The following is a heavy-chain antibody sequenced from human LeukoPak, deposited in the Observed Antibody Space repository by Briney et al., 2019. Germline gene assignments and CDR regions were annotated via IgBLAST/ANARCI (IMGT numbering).Heavy chain of an antibody. D-gene: IGHD6-13*01. J-gene: IGHJ4*02. Sequence: GGSLRLSCAASGFTVSSNYMSWVRQAPGKGLEWVSVIYSGGSTYYADSVKGRFTISRDNSKNTLYLQMNSLRAEDTAVYYCARDLPLRIAAAGYPLDYWGQGTLVTVSS. CDR2: IYSGGST. V-gene: IGHV3-66*01. CDR1: GFTVSSNY. CDR3: ARDLPLRIAAAGYPLDY.